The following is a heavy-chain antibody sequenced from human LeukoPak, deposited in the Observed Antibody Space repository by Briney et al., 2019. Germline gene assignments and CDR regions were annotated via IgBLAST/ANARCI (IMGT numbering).Heavy chain of an antibody. CDR2: IYYSGST. CDR3: ARHMAGYSSSWYVFDY. J-gene: IGHJ4*02. D-gene: IGHD6-13*01. CDR1: GGSISSYY. V-gene: IGHV4-59*01. Sequence: SETLSLTCTVSGGSISSYYWSWIRQPPGKGLEWIGYIYYSGSTNYNPSLKSRVTISVDTSKNQFSLKLSSVTAADTAVYYCARHMAGYSSSWYVFDYWGQETLVTVSS.